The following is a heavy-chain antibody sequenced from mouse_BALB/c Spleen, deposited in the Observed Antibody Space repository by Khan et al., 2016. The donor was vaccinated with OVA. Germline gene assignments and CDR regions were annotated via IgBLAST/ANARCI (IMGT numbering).Heavy chain of an antibody. CDR2: INTYTGEP. CDR1: GYTFTNYG. D-gene: IGHD2-10*01. CDR3: ARPPYFSYTRDH. J-gene: IGHJ4*01. V-gene: IGHV9-3-1*01. Sequence: QIQLVQSGPELKKPGETVKISCKASGYTFTNYGMNWVKQSPGKALKWMGWINTYTGEPTYADDFKGRFAFSLETSASTAYLQINNLKDEDTATYYCARPPYFSYTRDHWGQGTSVTVSS.